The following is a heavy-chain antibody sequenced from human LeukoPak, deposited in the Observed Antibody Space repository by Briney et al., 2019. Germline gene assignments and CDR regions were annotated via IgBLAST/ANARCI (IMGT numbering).Heavy chain of an antibody. J-gene: IGHJ3*02. Sequence: PSETLSLTCTVSGGSISSGGYYWSWIRQHPGKGLEWIGYIYYSGSTYYNPSPKSRVTISVDTSKNQFSLKLSSVTAADTAVYYCARVYRRSITMIAVGLDAFDIWGQGTMVTVSS. CDR1: GGSISSGGYY. CDR2: IYYSGST. CDR3: ARVYRRSITMIAVGLDAFDI. D-gene: IGHD3-22*01. V-gene: IGHV4-31*03.